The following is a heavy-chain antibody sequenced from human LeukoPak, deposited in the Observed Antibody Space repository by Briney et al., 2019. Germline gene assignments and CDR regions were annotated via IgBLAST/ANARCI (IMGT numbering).Heavy chain of an antibody. D-gene: IGHD3/OR15-3a*01. CDR1: GYSISSGYY. V-gene: IGHV4-38-2*02. Sequence: SETLSLTCTVSGYSISSGYYWGRIRQPPGKELEWIGSIYHSGSTYYNPSLKSRVTISVDTSKNQFSLKLSSVTAADTAVYYCATSRRDWTDFDYWGQGTLVTVSS. J-gene: IGHJ4*02. CDR3: ATSRRDWTDFDY. CDR2: IYHSGST.